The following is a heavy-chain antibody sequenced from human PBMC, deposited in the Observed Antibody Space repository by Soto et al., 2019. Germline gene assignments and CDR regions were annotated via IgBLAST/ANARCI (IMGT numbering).Heavy chain of an antibody. CDR2: ISFDGSKK. D-gene: IGHD3-22*01. V-gene: IGHV3-30*18. CDR1: GFTSNNYA. CDR3: AKARRSYDSSGYCFDY. Sequence: QVQLVESGGGVVQPGRSLRLSCAASGFTSNNYAMHWVRQAPGKGLEWVAVISFDGSKKYYADSVKGRFTISRDNSKNTLYLQMNSLRAEDTAVYYCAKARRSYDSSGYCFDYWGQGTLVTVSS. J-gene: IGHJ4*02.